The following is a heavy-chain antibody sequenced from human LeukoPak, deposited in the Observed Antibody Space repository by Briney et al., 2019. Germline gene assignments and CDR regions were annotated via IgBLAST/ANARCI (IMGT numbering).Heavy chain of an antibody. D-gene: IGHD5-24*01. J-gene: IGHJ4*02. V-gene: IGHV1-69*04. CDR1: GGTFSSYA. CDR3: ATLDGYRIY. Sequence: GASVKVSCKASGGTFSSYAISWMRQAPGQGLEWMGRIIPILGIANYAQKFQGRVMITADKSTSTAYMELSSLRSEDTAVYYCATLDGYRIYWGQGTLVTVSS. CDR2: IIPILGIA.